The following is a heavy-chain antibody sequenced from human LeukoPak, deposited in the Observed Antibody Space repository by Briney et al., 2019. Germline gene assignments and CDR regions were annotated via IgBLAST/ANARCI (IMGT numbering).Heavy chain of an antibody. V-gene: IGHV3-66*01. CDR3: AKGPVSAIVGATTLDY. CDR2: IYSGGRT. D-gene: IGHD1-26*01. Sequence: GGSLRLSCEASGFLLSRKYMSWVRQAPGKGLEWVSVIYSGGRTYYADSVKGRFTISRDNSKNTVYLQMNSLRVEDTAVYYCAKGPVSAIVGATTLDYWGQGTLVTVSS. CDR1: GFLLSRKY. J-gene: IGHJ4*02.